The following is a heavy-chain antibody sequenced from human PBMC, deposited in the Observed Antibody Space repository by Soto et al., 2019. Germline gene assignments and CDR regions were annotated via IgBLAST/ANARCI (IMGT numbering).Heavy chain of an antibody. D-gene: IGHD3-22*01. CDR2: IYPGDSDT. J-gene: IGHJ4*02. V-gene: IGHV5-51*01. CDR1: GYSFTSYW. Sequence: GESLKISCKGSGYSFTSYWIGWVRQMPGKGLEWMGIIYPGDSDTRYSPSFQGQVTISADKSISTAYLQWSSLKASDTAMYYCARVYYDSSDYYYFDYWSQGTLVTVSS. CDR3: ARVYYDSSDYYYFDY.